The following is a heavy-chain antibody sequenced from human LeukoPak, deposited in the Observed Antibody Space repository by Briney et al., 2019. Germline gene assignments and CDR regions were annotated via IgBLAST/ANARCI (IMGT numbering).Heavy chain of an antibody. J-gene: IGHJ4*02. CDR2: ISGDGGST. Sequence: GGSLRLSCAASGFTFDDYAMHWVRQAPGKGLEWVSLISGDGGSTYYADSVKGRFTISRGNSKNSLYLQMNSLRTEDTALYYCAKDSQSTDMVRGPMGGYRGQGTLVTVSS. CDR3: AKDSQSTDMVRGPMGGY. V-gene: IGHV3-43*02. D-gene: IGHD3-10*01. CDR1: GFTFDDYA.